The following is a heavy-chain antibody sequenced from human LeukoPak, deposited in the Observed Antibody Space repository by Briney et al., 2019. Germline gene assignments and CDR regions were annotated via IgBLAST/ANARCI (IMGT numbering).Heavy chain of an antibody. CDR2: MYYSGST. CDR3: ARDGYYDSSGYYYYYFDY. J-gene: IGHJ4*02. V-gene: IGHV4-39*07. CDR1: GGSISSSSYY. D-gene: IGHD3-22*01. Sequence: PSETLSLTCTVSGGSISSSSYYWGWIRQPPGKGLEWIGSMYYSGSTYYNPSLKSRVTISVDTSKNQFSLKLSSVTAADTAVYYCARDGYYDSSGYYYYYFDYWGQGTLVTVSS.